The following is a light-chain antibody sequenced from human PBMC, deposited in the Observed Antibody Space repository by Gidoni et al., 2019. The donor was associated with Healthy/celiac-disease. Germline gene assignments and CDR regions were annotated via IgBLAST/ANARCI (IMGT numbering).Light chain of an antibody. CDR1: QGISSY. CDR2: AAA. V-gene: IGKV1-8*01. Sequence: AIRRTQSPSSLSASTGDRVTITCRASQGISSYLAWYQQKPGKAPKLLIYAAATLQSGVPSRFSGSGSGTDFSLTISCLLSEDFATYYCQQYYSYPLTFGQXTKLEIK. J-gene: IGKJ2*01. CDR3: QQYYSYPLT.